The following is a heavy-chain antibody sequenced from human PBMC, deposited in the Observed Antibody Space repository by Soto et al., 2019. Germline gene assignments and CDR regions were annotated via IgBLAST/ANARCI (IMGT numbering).Heavy chain of an antibody. CDR3: ARRTWGMDV. CDR2: IFHSGNT. V-gene: IGHV4-4*02. D-gene: IGHD2-8*01. J-gene: IGHJ6*02. Sequence: QVQLQESGPGLVKPSGTLSLTCAVSSGSIDTTNWWSWVRQPPGKGLEWIGEIFHSGNTYYSPSLASRVTISVDTSKTQFSLNLRSVTAADTAVYYCARRTWGMDVWGQGTTVTVSS. CDR1: SGSIDTTNW.